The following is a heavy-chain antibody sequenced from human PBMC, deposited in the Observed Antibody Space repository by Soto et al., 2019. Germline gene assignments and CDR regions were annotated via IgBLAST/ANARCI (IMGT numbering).Heavy chain of an antibody. CDR1: GFNFATYS. D-gene: IGHD1-26*01. Sequence: PWGSLRLSCAASGFNFATYSISWVRQAPGKGLEWVAGFSDGVDRAYYGDSVKGRFTISRDTSKNMLYLHMNSLRAEDTAIYYCAKDRPVKARSGSLSSWGQGTLVTVSS. CDR2: FSDGVDRA. V-gene: IGHV3-23*01. J-gene: IGHJ5*02. CDR3: AKDRPVKARSGSLSS.